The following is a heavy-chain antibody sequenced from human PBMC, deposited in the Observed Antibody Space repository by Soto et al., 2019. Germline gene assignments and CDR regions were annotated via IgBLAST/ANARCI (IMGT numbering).Heavy chain of an antibody. Sequence: PGESLKISCKGSGYSFTSYWIGWVRQMPGKGLEWMGIIYPGDSYTRYSPSFQGQVTISADKSISTAYLQWSSLKASDTAMYYCARRGYSYAWENYYYGMDVWGQGPTVTVSS. CDR1: GYSFTSYW. V-gene: IGHV5-51*01. CDR2: IYPGDSYT. D-gene: IGHD5-18*01. J-gene: IGHJ6*02. CDR3: ARRGYSYAWENYYYGMDV.